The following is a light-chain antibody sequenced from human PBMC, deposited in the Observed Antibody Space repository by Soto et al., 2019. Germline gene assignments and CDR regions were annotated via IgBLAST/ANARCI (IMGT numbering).Light chain of an antibody. CDR3: QQYNNYFWA. Sequence: DIQMTQSPSTVSASVVDRFTITFLASQNINTWLAWYQQKPGKAPKLLILKASSLESGVPSRFSGSGSGTEFTLTISSLQPDDLATYYCQQYNNYFWAFGQGTKVDIK. J-gene: IGKJ1*01. V-gene: IGKV1-5*03. CDR2: KAS. CDR1: QNINTW.